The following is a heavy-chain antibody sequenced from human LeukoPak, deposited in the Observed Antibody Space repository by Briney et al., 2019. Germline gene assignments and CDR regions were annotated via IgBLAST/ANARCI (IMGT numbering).Heavy chain of an antibody. CDR1: GFTFDDYG. D-gene: IGHD6-19*01. CDR3: ARDISSGWYFDY. J-gene: IGHJ4*02. V-gene: IGHV3-20*04. Sequence: GGSLRLSCAVSGFTFDDYGMSWVRQAPGKGLEWVSGINWNGGSTGYVDSVKGRFTISRNNAKNSLHLQMNSLRAEDTALYYCARDISSGWYFDYWGQGTLVTVSS. CDR2: INWNGGST.